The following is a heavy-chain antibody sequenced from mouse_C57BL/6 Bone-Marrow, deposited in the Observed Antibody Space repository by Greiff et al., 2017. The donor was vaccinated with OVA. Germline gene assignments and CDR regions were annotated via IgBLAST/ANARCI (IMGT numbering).Heavy chain of an antibody. CDR1: GYTFTSYW. CDR2: IYPGSGST. D-gene: IGHD2-3*01. V-gene: IGHV1-55*01. J-gene: IGHJ3*01. CDR3: ARWPDGYYPPWFAY. Sequence: QVQLQQPGAELVKPGASVKMSCKASGYTFTSYWITWVKQRPGQGLEWIGDIYPGSGSTNYNEKFKSKATLTVDTSSSTAYMQLSSLTSEDSAVYYCARWPDGYYPPWFAYWGQGTLVTVSA.